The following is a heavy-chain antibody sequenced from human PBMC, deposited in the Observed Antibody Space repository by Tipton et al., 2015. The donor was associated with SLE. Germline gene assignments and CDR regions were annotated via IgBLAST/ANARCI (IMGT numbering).Heavy chain of an antibody. Sequence: LRLSCAVYGGSLSGYSWSWIRQTPGKGLEWIGEINHGGSTNYNPSLKSRVTISVDSSKNQFSLRLSSVTAADTAVYYCARVNDDFWSGYRFQHWGQGTLVTVSS. CDR2: INHGGST. J-gene: IGHJ1*01. D-gene: IGHD3-3*01. CDR1: GGSLSGYS. V-gene: IGHV4-34*01. CDR3: ARVNDDFWSGYRFQH.